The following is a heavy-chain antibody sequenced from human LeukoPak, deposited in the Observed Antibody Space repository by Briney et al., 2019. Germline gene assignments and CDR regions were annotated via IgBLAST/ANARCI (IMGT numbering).Heavy chain of an antibody. V-gene: IGHV3-7*01. J-gene: IGHJ4*02. Sequence: GGSLRLSCEASGFTFKSDWMNWVRQAPGKRLEWVANINQVGSVKYYVDSVKGRFTISRDNAKNSLYLQMNSLRAEDMAVYYCARVPTSDLRYYFDYWGQGTLVTVSS. CDR2: INQVGSVK. D-gene: IGHD3-10*01. CDR1: GFTFKSDW. CDR3: ARVPTSDLRYYFDY.